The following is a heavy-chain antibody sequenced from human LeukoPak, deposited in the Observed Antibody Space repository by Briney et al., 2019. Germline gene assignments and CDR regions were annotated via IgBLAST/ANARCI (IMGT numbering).Heavy chain of an antibody. CDR2: ISSSGNTI. D-gene: IGHD1-26*01. Sequence: GGSLRLSCAASGFTFSSYNMNWVRQAPGKGLEWISFISSSGNTIYNADSVEGRFTISRDNAQKSLFLQMNNLRAEDTAMYYCARKSKWELLPYAFDIWGQGTMVTVSS. V-gene: IGHV3-48*04. J-gene: IGHJ3*02. CDR3: ARKSKWELLPYAFDI. CDR1: GFTFSSYN.